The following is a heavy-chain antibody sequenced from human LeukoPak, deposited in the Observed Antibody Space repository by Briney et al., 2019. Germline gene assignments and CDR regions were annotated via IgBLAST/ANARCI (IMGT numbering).Heavy chain of an antibody. Sequence: PGGSLRLSCAASGFTFSHAWMNWVRQVPGKGLEWVGRIKGKTEGGTTDYAAPVKGRFTISRDDSENTLYLQMNSLKTEDTAVYYCTTELSSVPSKFHWGQGTLVTVSS. CDR1: GFTFSHAW. D-gene: IGHD6-6*01. CDR2: IKGKTEGGTT. V-gene: IGHV3-15*01. J-gene: IGHJ4*02. CDR3: TTELSSVPSKFH.